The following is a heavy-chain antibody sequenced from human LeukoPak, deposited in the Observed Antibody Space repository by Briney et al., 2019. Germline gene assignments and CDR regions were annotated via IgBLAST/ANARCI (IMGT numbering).Heavy chain of an antibody. V-gene: IGHV1-18*01. CDR3: ARAIGYCSGGSCNGLRYFDY. J-gene: IGHJ4*02. CDR2: ISAYTGDT. CDR1: RYTLSRYG. D-gene: IGHD2-15*01. Sequence: GGSLRVSSKASRYTLSRYGISWVRPAPRQGREWIGWISAYTGDTKYAQKLQGRVNMPTDTSTSTAYMELRSLRSDDTAVYYCARAIGYCSGGSCNGLRYFDYWGQGTLITVSS.